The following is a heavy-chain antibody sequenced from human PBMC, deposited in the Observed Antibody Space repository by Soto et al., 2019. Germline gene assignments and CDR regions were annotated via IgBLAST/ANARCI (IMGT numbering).Heavy chain of an antibody. CDR2: ISSSSSYT. J-gene: IGHJ4*02. D-gene: IGHD4-17*01. Sequence: QVQLVESGGGLVKPGGSLRLSCAASGFTFRDYYMSWIRKAPGKGLEWVSYISSSSSYTNYADSVKGRFTISRDNAKNSLYLQMKSLRAEDTAVYYCARASVYYGDYDCNDFDYGGQGSLVTVS. CDR1: GFTFRDYY. V-gene: IGHV3-11*05. CDR3: ARASVYYGDYDCNDFDY.